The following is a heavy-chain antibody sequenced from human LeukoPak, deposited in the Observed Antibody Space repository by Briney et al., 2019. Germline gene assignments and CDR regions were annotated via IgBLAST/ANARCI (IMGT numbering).Heavy chain of an antibody. CDR1: GYSFTNYW. D-gene: IGHD4-17*01. J-gene: IGHJ4*02. Sequence: PGESLKISCKGSGYSFTNYWIGWVRQMPGKGLEWMGIIYPGDSDTRYSPSFQGQVTISADKSISTAYLQWSSLKAPDTAMYYCARPVGTTVTTFDYWGQGTLVTVSS. V-gene: IGHV5-51*01. CDR3: ARPVGTTVTTFDY. CDR2: IYPGDSDT.